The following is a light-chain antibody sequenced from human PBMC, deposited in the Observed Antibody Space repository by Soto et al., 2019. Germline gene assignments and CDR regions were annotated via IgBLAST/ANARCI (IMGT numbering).Light chain of an antibody. CDR3: QQYNSYTIT. V-gene: IGKV1-16*02. CDR1: QDISNH. Sequence: DIHMTQSPSSLSASVGDRVTITCRASQDISNHVAWFQQRPGKAPKSLIHAASSLYSGVPSKFSGSGSGTDFTFTISSLQPEDFATYYCQQYNSYTITFGQGTRLEIK. J-gene: IGKJ5*01. CDR2: AAS.